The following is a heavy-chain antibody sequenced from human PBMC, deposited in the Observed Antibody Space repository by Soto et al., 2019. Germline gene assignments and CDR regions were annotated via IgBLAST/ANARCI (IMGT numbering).Heavy chain of an antibody. CDR1: GYSSAGYW. Sequence: GESRKISCKGSGYSSAGYWITWVRQMPGKGLEWMGRIDPSDSQAYYSPSFRGHVTISAAKSITTVFLQWSSLRASDTAMYYCARQIYDSDSGPNFQYYFDSWGQGTLVTVSS. CDR3: ARQIYDSDSGPNFQYYFDS. J-gene: IGHJ4*02. V-gene: IGHV5-10-1*01. CDR2: IDPSDSQA. D-gene: IGHD3-22*01.